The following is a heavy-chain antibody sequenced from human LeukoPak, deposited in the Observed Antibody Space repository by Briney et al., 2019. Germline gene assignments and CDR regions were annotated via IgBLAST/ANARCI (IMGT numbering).Heavy chain of an antibody. CDR2: VYYSGPN. V-gene: IGHV4-59*01. D-gene: IGHD2-15*01. CDR3: ARVGRPYAFDI. CDR1: GDSISSDY. Sequence: SETLSLTCSVSGDSISSDYWSWIRQPPGKGLEWIGSVYYSGPNNYNLSLKSRLTISIDPSKNEFSLRLSSVTAADTAVYYCARVGRPYAFDIWGQGTMVTVSS. J-gene: IGHJ3*02.